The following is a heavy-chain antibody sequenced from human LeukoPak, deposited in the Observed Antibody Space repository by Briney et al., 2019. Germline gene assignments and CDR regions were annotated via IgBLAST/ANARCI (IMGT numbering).Heavy chain of an antibody. CDR3: ARDDDYYDSSGFDP. CDR1: GGSISSGGYY. CDR2: IYYSGST. Sequence: SETLSLACTVSGGSISSGGYYWSWIRQHPGKGLEWIGYIYYSGSTYYNPSLKSQFTISVDTSKNQFSLKLSSVTAADTDVYYCARDDDYYDSSGFDPWGQGTLVTVSS. J-gene: IGHJ5*02. V-gene: IGHV4-31*01. D-gene: IGHD3-22*01.